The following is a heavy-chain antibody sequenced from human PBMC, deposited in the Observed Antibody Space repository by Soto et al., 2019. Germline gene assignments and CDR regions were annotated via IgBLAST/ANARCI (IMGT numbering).Heavy chain of an antibody. Sequence: QITLKESGPTLVKPTQTLTLTCTFSGFSLSTSGVGVGWIRQPPGKALEWLALIYWDDDKRYSPSLKSRLTITEDASKNQVVLTMTNMDPVDTATYYCAHRQRTVYFDYWGQGTLVTVSS. J-gene: IGHJ4*02. D-gene: IGHD4-17*01. CDR1: GFSLSTSGVG. CDR3: AHRQRTVYFDY. V-gene: IGHV2-5*02. CDR2: IYWDDDK.